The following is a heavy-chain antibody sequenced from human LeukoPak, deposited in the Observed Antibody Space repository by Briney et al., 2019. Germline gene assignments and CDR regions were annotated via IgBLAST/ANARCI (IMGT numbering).Heavy chain of an antibody. J-gene: IGHJ4*02. V-gene: IGHV3-20*04. D-gene: IGHD2-8*01. CDR1: GFAFDDYG. CDR3: ARGFRNGPFDC. Sequence: GGSLRLSCEASGFAFDDYGMSWVRQPPGKGLEWVSGINRNGGSTDYADSVKGRFTISRDNAKNSHFLQMNSLRVEDTALYYCARGFRNGPFDCWGQGTLVTVSS. CDR2: INRNGGST.